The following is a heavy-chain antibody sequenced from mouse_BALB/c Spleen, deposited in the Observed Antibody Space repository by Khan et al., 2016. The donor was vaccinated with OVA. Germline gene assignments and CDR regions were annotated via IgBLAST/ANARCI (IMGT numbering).Heavy chain of an antibody. Sequence: VQLKQSGAELVKPGASVTLSCTASGFTIKDTYLHWVNQRPEQGLEWVGRIDPENGYVKFDPKFQGKATITADTSSSTVYLQLSSLTSEDTAVYYCARITYYYGSYWGQGTLVTVS. V-gene: IGHV14-3*02. CDR3: ARITYYYGSY. D-gene: IGHD1-1*01. J-gene: IGHJ3*01. CDR1: GFTIKDTY. CDR2: IDPENGYV.